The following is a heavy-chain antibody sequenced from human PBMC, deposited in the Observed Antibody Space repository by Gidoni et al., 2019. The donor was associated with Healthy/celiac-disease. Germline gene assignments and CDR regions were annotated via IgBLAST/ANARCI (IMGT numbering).Heavy chain of an antibody. CDR2: IYYSGST. CDR3: AGAARLRAHVGAFDI. V-gene: IGHV4-61*01. D-gene: IGHD3-16*01. CDR1: GGSVSSGSYY. Sequence: QVQLQESGPGLVKPSETLSLTCTVSGGSVSSGSYYWSWIRQPPGKGLEWIGYIYYSGSTNYNPSLKSRVTISVDTSKNQFSLKLSSVTAADTAVYYCAGAARLRAHVGAFDIWGQGTMVTVSS. J-gene: IGHJ3*02.